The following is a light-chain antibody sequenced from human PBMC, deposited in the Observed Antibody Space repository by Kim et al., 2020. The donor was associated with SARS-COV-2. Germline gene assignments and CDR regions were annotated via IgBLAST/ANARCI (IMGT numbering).Light chain of an antibody. CDR1: QTVSSTY. CDR3: QQYGSSPFT. J-gene: IGKJ5*01. V-gene: IGKV3-20*01. CDR2: DAS. Sequence: CPGARATLSCRASQTVSSTYLAWYQQKPGQAPRLLIYDASSRATGTPDRFSGSGSGTDFTLTISRLEPEDFAVYYCQQYGSSPFTFGQGTRLEIK.